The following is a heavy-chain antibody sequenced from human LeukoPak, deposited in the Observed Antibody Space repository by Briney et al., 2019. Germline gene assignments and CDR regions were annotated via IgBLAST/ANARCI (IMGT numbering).Heavy chain of an antibody. D-gene: IGHD6-13*01. V-gene: IGHV3-7*01. Sequence: GGSLRLSCAASGFTFSSYWMSWVRQAPGKGLEWVANIKQDGSEKYYVDSVKGRLTIPRDNAKNSLYLQMNSLRAEDTAVCYCAKTGYSSSWFYYYYYYMDVWGKGTTVTVSS. CDR2: IKQDGSEK. CDR3: AKTGYSSSWFYYYYYYMDV. J-gene: IGHJ6*03. CDR1: GFTFSSYW.